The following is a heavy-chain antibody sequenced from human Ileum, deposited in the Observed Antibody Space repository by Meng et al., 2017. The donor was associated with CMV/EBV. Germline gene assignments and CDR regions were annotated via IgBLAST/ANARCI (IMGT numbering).Heavy chain of an antibody. D-gene: IGHD2-2*01. Sequence: GESLKISCSASGFTFSNYPMHWVRQAAGKGLEWVAVISYDGSNKYYADSVKGRFTISRDNSKNTLYLQMNSLRAEDTAVYYCARAVVTYYYGMDVWGQGTTVTVSS. CDR2: ISYDGSNK. V-gene: IGHV3-30*04. CDR3: ARAVVTYYYGMDV. J-gene: IGHJ6*02. CDR1: GFTFSNYP.